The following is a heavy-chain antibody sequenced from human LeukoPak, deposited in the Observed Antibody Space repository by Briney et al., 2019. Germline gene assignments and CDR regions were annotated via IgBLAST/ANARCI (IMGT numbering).Heavy chain of an antibody. V-gene: IGHV4-34*01. J-gene: IGHJ4*02. CDR1: GGSISSYY. Sequence: PSETLSLTCTVSGGSISSYYWSWIRQPPGKGLEWIGEINHSGSTNYNPSLKSRVTISVDTSKNQFSLKLSSVTAADTAVYYCARRAVTTEYWGQGTLVTVSS. D-gene: IGHD4-17*01. CDR2: INHSGST. CDR3: ARRAVTTEY.